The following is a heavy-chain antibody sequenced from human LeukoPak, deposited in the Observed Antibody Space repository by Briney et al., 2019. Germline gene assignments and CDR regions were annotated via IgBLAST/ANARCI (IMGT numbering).Heavy chain of an antibody. Sequence: GGSLRLSCAASGFTFSSYWMYWVRRAPGKGLVWVSRIKSDGSSTTYADSVKGRFTISRDNAKNTLYLQINSLRVEDTAVYYCARDSSGPAYWGQGTLVTVSS. V-gene: IGHV3-74*01. CDR1: GFTFSSYW. D-gene: IGHD3-22*01. CDR3: ARDSSGPAY. J-gene: IGHJ4*02. CDR2: IKSDGSST.